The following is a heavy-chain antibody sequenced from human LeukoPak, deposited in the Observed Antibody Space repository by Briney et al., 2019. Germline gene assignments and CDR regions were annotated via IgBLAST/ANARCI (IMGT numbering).Heavy chain of an antibody. CDR2: INSDGSTT. CDR1: GFTFSSYW. D-gene: IGHD5-12*01. CDR3: ARVRSGYDTGDY. J-gene: IGHJ4*02. Sequence: GGSLRLSCAASGFTFSSYWVHWVRQAPGKGLVWVSRINSDGSTTSYADSVKGRSTISRDNAKNTLYLQMNSLRAEDTAVYYCARVRSGYDTGDYWGQGTLVTVSS. V-gene: IGHV3-74*01.